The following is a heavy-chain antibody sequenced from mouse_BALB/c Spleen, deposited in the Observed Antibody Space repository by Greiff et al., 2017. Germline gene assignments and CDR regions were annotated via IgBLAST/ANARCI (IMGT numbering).Heavy chain of an antibody. CDR2: ISSGSSTI. CDR3: ARKGVYYRSPFDY. J-gene: IGHJ2*01. V-gene: IGHV5-17*02. Sequence: DVMLVESGGGLVKPGGSLKLSCAASGFTFSSYAMSWVRQTPEKRLEWVASISSGSSTIYYADTVKGRFTISRDNPKNTLFLQMTSLRSEDTAMYYCARKGVYYRSPFDYWGQGTTLTVSS. CDR1: GFTFSSYA. D-gene: IGHD2-14*01.